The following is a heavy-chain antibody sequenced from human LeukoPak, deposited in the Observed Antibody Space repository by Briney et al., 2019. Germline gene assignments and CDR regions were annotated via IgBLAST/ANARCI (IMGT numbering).Heavy chain of an antibody. CDR1: GGSISSDY. V-gene: IGHV4-59*08. D-gene: IGHD3-22*01. J-gene: IGHJ4*02. CDR2: IYYSGIT. CDR3: ARLHYDSSGYYYFDY. Sequence: PSETLSLTCTVSGGSISSDYWSWIRQPPGKGLEWIGYIYYSGITNYNPSPKSRVTISVDTSKNQFSLKLSSVTAADTAVYYCARLHYDSSGYYYFDYWGQGTLVTVSS.